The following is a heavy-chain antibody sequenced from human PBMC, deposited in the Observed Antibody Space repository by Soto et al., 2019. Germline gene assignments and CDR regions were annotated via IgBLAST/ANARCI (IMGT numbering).Heavy chain of an antibody. Sequence: QVQLQQWGAGLLKPSETLSLTCAVYGGSFSGYYWSWIRQPPGKGLEWIGEINHSGSTNYNPSLKSRVTISVDTSKNQSSLKLSSVTAADTAVYYCARGQAVDDFWSGLYYYYYMDVWGKGTTVTVSS. D-gene: IGHD3-3*01. CDR2: INHSGST. J-gene: IGHJ6*03. V-gene: IGHV4-34*01. CDR1: GGSFSGYY. CDR3: ARGQAVDDFWSGLYYYYYMDV.